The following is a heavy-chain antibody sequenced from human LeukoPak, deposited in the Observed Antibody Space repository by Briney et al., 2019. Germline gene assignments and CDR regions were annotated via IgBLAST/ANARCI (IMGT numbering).Heavy chain of an antibody. Sequence: GGSLSLSCAASKFTFSNYCMNWVRQAPGKGLQWVANIKQDGSGKYYVDSVKGRFTISRDNAKKSLYLQMNSLRAEDTAVYYCARHLSGVTGYTYGRGIDYWGQGTLLTVSS. CDR2: IKQDGSGK. V-gene: IGHV3-7*01. CDR3: ARHLSGVTGYTYGRGIDY. J-gene: IGHJ4*02. D-gene: IGHD5-18*01. CDR1: KFTFSNYC.